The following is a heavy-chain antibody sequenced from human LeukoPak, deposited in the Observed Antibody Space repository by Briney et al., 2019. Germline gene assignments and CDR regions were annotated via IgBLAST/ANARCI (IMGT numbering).Heavy chain of an antibody. CDR1: GGSISSINYY. D-gene: IGHD3-10*01. Sequence: SETLSLTCTVSGGSISSINYYWGWIRQPPGKGLEWIGSIHYSGSTYYNPSLKSRVTISVDTSKSQFSLKLSSVTATDTAVYYCARGETPGTLSIDYWGQGTLVTVSS. CDR2: IHYSGST. V-gene: IGHV4-39*07. J-gene: IGHJ4*02. CDR3: ARGETPGTLSIDY.